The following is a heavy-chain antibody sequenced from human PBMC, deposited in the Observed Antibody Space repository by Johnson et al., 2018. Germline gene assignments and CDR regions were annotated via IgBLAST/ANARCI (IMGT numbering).Heavy chain of an antibody. CDR3: ARESFSVRAGNDGFDM. D-gene: IGHD2/OR15-2a*01. J-gene: IGHJ3*02. CDR2: IYESGDP. Sequence: QVQLQESGPGLVKPSETXSLICSVSGVSLSLHQWNWIRQAPGKGLEWIGVIYESGDPNYNPSLYSRVTISLDASKNQFSLKLRSVTAPDTAMYFCARESFSVRAGNDGFDMWGQWTKVIVSS. CDR1: GVSLSLHQ. V-gene: IGHV4-59*11.